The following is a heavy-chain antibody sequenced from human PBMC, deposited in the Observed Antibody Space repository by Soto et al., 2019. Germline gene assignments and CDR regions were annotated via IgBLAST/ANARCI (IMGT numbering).Heavy chain of an antibody. V-gene: IGHV3-21*01. CDR1: GFSFSTYD. CDR2: ISGSGGFI. CDR3: ARTVRSREGGWYWFDP. Sequence: GGSLRLSCAASGFSFSTYDMNWVRQAPGKGLEWVSSISGSGGFIYYADSLRARFTISRDNAKNSLHLQMNNLRAEDTAVYYCARTVRSREGGWYWFDPWGQGTLVTVSS. D-gene: IGHD6-19*01. J-gene: IGHJ5*02.